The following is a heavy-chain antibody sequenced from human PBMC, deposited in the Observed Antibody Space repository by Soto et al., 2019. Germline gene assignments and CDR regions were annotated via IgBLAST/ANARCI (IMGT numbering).Heavy chain of an antibody. CDR2: ISYDGSIK. V-gene: IGHV3-30*18. Sequence: VQLVESGGGVVQPGRSLRLSCAASGFTFSSYGMHWVRQAPGKGLEWVAVISYDGSIKYYADSVKGRFTISRDNSTNTVYLQMNSLRAEDTAVYYCAKDHTAYYYDSSGYYWRPIDYWGQGTLVTVSS. J-gene: IGHJ4*02. CDR1: GFTFSSYG. D-gene: IGHD3-22*01. CDR3: AKDHTAYYYDSSGYYWRPIDY.